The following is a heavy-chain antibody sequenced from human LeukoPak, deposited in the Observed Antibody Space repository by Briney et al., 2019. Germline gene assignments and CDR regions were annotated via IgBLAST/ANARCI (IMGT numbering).Heavy chain of an antibody. D-gene: IGHD5-18*01. J-gene: IGHJ4*02. V-gene: IGHV4-38-2*02. Sequence: SETLSLTCTVSGYSISSGYYWGWIRQPPGKGLEWIGSIYHSGSTYYNPSLKSRVTISVDTSKNQFSLKLSSVTATDTAVYYCARGGYSYGFQFDYWGQGTLVTVSS. CDR3: ARGGYSYGFQFDY. CDR2: IYHSGST. CDR1: GYSISSGYY.